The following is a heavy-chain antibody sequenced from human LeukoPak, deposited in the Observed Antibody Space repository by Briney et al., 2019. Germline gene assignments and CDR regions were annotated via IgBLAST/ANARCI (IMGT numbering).Heavy chain of an antibody. CDR1: GYSISSGFY. CDR3: ARANYYDSSGYSRGAFDI. D-gene: IGHD3-22*01. Sequence: SETLSLTCSVSGYSISSGFYWGWIRPPPGKGLEWIGSIFHSGSTYYNPSLKSRVTISVGTSKNLFSLKLSSVTAADTAVYYCARANYYDSSGYSRGAFDIWGQGTMVTVSS. CDR2: IFHSGST. J-gene: IGHJ3*02. V-gene: IGHV4-38-2*02.